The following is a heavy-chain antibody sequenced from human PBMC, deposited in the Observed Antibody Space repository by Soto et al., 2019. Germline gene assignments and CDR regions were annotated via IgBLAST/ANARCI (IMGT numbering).Heavy chain of an antibody. CDR3: AHSPLGQLLLYFDF. CDR1: GFSLSTSGVG. V-gene: IGHV2-5*02. D-gene: IGHD2-15*01. CDR2: IYWDDEK. J-gene: IGHJ4*02. Sequence: QITLKESGPTLVKPTQTLTLTCTFSGFSLSTSGVGVGWIRQPPGKALEWLALIYWDDEKRYSPSLKNRLTIIKDTSNNQVVLTMTNMDPVDTATYFCAHSPLGQLLLYFDFWGQGTLVTVSS.